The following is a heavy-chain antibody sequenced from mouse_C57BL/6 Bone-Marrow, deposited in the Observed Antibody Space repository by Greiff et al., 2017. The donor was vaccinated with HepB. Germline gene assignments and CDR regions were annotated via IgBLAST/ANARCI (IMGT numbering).Heavy chain of an antibody. V-gene: IGHV1-5*01. CDR3: TRGNWVAWFAY. CDR1: GYTFTSYW. Sequence: DVKLQESGTVLARPGASVKMSCKTSGYTFTSYWMQWVKQRPGQGLEWIGAIYPGNSDTSYNQKFKGKAKLTAVTSASTAYMELISLTNEDSAVYYCTRGNWVAWFAYWGQGTLVTVSA. CDR2: IYPGNSDT. J-gene: IGHJ3*01. D-gene: IGHD4-1*01.